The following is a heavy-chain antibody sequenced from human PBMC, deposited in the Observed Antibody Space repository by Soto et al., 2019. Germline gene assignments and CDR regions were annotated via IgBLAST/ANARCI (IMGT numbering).Heavy chain of an antibody. CDR2: INAGNGNT. CDR1: GYRYTMYA. V-gene: IGHV1-3*01. CDR3: ARSFRVVTDFDY. Sequence: ASVTVSCTASGYRYTMYAMHWVRQAPGQRLEWMGWINAGNGNTKYSQKFQGRVTISRDTSASTAYMEVSSLRSEDTAVYYCARSFRVVTDFDYWGQGTPVTVSS. J-gene: IGHJ4*02. D-gene: IGHD3-3*01.